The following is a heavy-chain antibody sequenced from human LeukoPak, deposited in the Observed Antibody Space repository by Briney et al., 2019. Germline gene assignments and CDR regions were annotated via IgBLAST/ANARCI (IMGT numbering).Heavy chain of an antibody. CDR3: ARDSWDYYDSSGYRGDFDY. CDR1: GYTFTSYG. Sequence: ASVKVSCKASGYTFTSYGISWVRQAPGQGLEWMGWISAYNGNTNYAQKLQGRVTMTTDTSTSTAYMELRSLRSDDTAVYYCARDSWDYYDSSGYRGDFDYWGQGTLVTVSS. V-gene: IGHV1-18*01. D-gene: IGHD3-22*01. CDR2: ISAYNGNT. J-gene: IGHJ4*02.